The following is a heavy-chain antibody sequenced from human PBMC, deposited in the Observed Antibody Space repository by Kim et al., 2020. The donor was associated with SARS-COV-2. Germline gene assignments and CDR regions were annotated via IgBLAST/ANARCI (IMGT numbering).Heavy chain of an antibody. CDR3: ARLVGSYGCFDI. D-gene: IGHD1-26*01. CDR1: GGSISSSTYY. Sequence: SETLSLTCTVSGGSISSSTYYWGWIRQPPGKGLQWIGSIYYSGITYYNPSLKSRVTISVDTSKNQFSLKLSSLTAADTAMYYCARLVGSYGCFDIWGQGTMVIVSS. CDR2: IYYSGIT. J-gene: IGHJ3*02. V-gene: IGHV4-39*01.